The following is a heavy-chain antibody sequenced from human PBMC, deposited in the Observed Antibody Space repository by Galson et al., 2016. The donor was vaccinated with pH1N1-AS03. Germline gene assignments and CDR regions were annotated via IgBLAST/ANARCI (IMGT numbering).Heavy chain of an antibody. V-gene: IGHV4-39*01. D-gene: IGHD5-24*01. CDR2: VYYSGRT. J-gene: IGHJ5*02. CDR3: ARHATHEGWLHYTWFDP. Sequence: ETLSLTCSVSGDSMDSSSYHWGWIRQPPGKGLEWIGSVYYSGRTYYNPSLNSRVTISVDMSKRQFSLKLKSVSATDTGVYYCARHATHEGWLHYTWFDPWGQGTLVTVSS. CDR1: GDSMDSSSYH.